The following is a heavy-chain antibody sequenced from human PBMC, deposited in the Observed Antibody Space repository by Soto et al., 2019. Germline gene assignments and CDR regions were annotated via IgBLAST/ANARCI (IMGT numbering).Heavy chain of an antibody. CDR1: GGSISSGGYY. CDR3: ARVYYDFWSGYPYYYYMDV. Sequence: SETLSLTCTVSGGSISSGGYYWSWIRQHPGKGLEWIGYIYYSGSTYYNPSLKSRVTISVDTSKNQFSLKLSSVTAADTAVYYCARVYYDFWSGYPYYYYMDVWGKGTTVTVSS. J-gene: IGHJ6*03. D-gene: IGHD3-3*01. V-gene: IGHV4-31*03. CDR2: IYYSGST.